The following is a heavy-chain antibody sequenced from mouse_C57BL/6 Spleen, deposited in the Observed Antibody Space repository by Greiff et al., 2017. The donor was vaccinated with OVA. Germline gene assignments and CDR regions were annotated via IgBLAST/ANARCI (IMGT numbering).Heavy chain of an antibody. Sequence: QVQLQQPGAELVKPGASVKLSCKASGYTFTSYWMHWVKQRPGQGLEWIGMIHPNSGSTNYNEKFKSKATLTVDKSSSTAYMQLSSLTSEDSAVYYCARGGIYYGSSYWYFDVWGTGTTVTVSS. CDR1: GYTFTSYW. D-gene: IGHD1-1*01. V-gene: IGHV1-64*01. J-gene: IGHJ1*03. CDR2: IHPNSGST. CDR3: ARGGIYYGSSYWYFDV.